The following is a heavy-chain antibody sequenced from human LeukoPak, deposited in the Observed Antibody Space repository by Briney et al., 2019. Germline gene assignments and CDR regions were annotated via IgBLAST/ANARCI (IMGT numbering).Heavy chain of an antibody. CDR1: GFTFNRYW. D-gene: IGHD3-10*01. J-gene: IGHJ4*02. CDR3: ARDGAARGSGSFGD. CDR2: INQDGGEK. Sequence: GGSLRLSCAASGFTFNRYWMSWVRQAPGRGLEWVANINQDGGEKHYVDSVKGRFTISRDNAKNSLYLQVSSLRVEDTAVYYCARDGAARGSGSFGDWGQGTLLTVSS. V-gene: IGHV3-7*01.